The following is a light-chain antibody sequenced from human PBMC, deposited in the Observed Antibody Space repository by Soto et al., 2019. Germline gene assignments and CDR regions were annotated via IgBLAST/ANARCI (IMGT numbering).Light chain of an antibody. CDR3: SSYTTSSTLV. Sequence: QSVLTQPASVSGSPGQSITISCTGTSRDVGGYNYVSWYQQHPGKAPKLMIYEVSNRPSGVSNRFSGSKSGNTASLTISGLQTEDEADYYCSSYTTSSTLVFGGGTKLNVL. J-gene: IGLJ2*01. CDR1: SRDVGGYNY. V-gene: IGLV2-14*01. CDR2: EVS.